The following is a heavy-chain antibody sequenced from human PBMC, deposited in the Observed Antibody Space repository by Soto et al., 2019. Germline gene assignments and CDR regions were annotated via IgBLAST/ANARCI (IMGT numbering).Heavy chain of an antibody. Sequence: GASVKVSCKASGETFTSYAMHWARQAPGQRLEWMGWINAGNGNTKYSQKFQGRVTITRDTSASTVYMELSSLRSEDTAVYYCARVSGWYFLDYWGQGTLVTVS. CDR1: GETFTSYA. V-gene: IGHV1-3*01. CDR3: ARVSGWYFLDY. D-gene: IGHD6-19*01. CDR2: INAGNGNT. J-gene: IGHJ4*02.